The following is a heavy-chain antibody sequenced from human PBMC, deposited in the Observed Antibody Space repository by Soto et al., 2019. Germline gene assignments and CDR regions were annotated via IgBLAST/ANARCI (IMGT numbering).Heavy chain of an antibody. Sequence: PGGSLRLSCAASGFTFSSYGMHWVRQAPGKGLEWVAVISYDGSNKYYADSVKGRFTISRDNSKNTLYLQMNSLRAEDTAVYYCAKARRPSYSGYDRPWNYYDSSGYQYYYYYYGMDVWGQGTTVTVSS. CDR2: ISYDGSNK. D-gene: IGHD3-22*01. CDR1: GFTFSSYG. J-gene: IGHJ6*02. CDR3: AKARRPSYSGYDRPWNYYDSSGYQYYYYYYGMDV. V-gene: IGHV3-30*18.